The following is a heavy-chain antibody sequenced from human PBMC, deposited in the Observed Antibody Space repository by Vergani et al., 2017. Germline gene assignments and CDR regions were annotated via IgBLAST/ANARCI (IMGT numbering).Heavy chain of an antibody. CDR3: ARVRIFGVVIIRTLFDY. V-gene: IGHV4-34*11. CDR1: GGSFSGYY. Sequence: QVQLQQWGAGLLKPSETLSLTCAVYGGSFSGYYWSWIRQPPGKGLEWIGYIYYSGSTNYNPSLKSRVTISVDTSKNQFSLKLSSVTAADTAVYYCARVRIFGVVIIRTLFDYWGQGTLVTVSS. CDR2: IYYSGST. J-gene: IGHJ4*02. D-gene: IGHD3-3*01.